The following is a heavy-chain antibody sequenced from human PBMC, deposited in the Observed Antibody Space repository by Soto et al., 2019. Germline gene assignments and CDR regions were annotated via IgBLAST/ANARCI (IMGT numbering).Heavy chain of an antibody. D-gene: IGHD3-3*01. J-gene: IGHJ4*02. V-gene: IGHV4-39*01. Sequence: SETLSLTCTVSGRSISSSSYYWGWIRQPPGKGLEWIGSIYYSGSTYYNPSLKSRVTISVDTSKNQFSLKLSSVTAADTAVYYGARLDYDFWSGYSADWGQGTLVTVSS. CDR1: GRSISSSSYY. CDR3: ARLDYDFWSGYSAD. CDR2: IYYSGST.